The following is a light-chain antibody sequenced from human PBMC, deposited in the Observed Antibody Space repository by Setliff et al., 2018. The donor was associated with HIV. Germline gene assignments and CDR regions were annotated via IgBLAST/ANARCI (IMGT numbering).Light chain of an antibody. CDR3: SSYTSSSTPYV. CDR1: SRDVGSYNL. Sequence: QSALTQPASVSGSPGQSITISCTGTSRDVGSYNLVSWYQQHPGKAPKLMIYEGSKRPSGVSNRFSGSKSGNTASLTISGLQAEDEADYYCSSYTSSSTPYVFGTGTKVTVL. CDR2: EGS. V-gene: IGLV2-14*02. J-gene: IGLJ1*01.